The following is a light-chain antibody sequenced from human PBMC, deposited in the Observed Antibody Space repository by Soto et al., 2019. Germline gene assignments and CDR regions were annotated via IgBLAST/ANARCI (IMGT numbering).Light chain of an antibody. J-gene: IGKJ4*01. Sequence: DIQMTQSPSSLSASVGDRVTITCRASQGISXVLAWYQQKPGKVPKLLIYAASTLQSGVPSRFSGSGSGTDFTLTISSLQPEDVATYYCQKYNSAPLTFGGGTKVDIK. CDR3: QKYNSAPLT. CDR1: QGISXV. V-gene: IGKV1-27*01. CDR2: AAS.